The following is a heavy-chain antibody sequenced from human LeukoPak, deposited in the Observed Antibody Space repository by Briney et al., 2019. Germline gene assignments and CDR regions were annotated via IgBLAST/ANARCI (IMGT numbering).Heavy chain of an antibody. V-gene: IGHV1-2*02. J-gene: IGHJ4*02. CDR3: AREGSSSWSFDY. CDR2: INTNSADT. D-gene: IGHD6-13*01. Sequence: ASVKVSCKASGYPFTGYYIHWVRQAPGQGLVWMGWINTNSADTNYAQKFQGRVTMTTDTSITTAYMELSRLISDDTAVYFCAREGSSSWSFDYWGQGTLVTVSS. CDR1: GYPFTGYY.